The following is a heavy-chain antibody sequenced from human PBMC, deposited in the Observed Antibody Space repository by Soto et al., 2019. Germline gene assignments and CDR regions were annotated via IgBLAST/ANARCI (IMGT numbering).Heavy chain of an antibody. D-gene: IGHD3-10*01. CDR3: ARGGYYYGSGSYNHYYYYYGMDV. Sequence: SETLSLTCTVSGGSINSGDYYWSWIRQHPGKGLEWIGYIYYSGSTYYNPSLKSRVTISVDTSKNQFSLKLSSVTAADTAVYYCARGGYYYGSGSYNHYYYYYGMDVWGQGTTVTVSS. J-gene: IGHJ6*02. CDR1: GGSINSGDYY. V-gene: IGHV4-31*03. CDR2: IYYSGST.